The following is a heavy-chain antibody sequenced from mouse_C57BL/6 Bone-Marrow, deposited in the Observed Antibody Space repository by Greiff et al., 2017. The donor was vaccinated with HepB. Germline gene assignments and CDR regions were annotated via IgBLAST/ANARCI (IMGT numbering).Heavy chain of an antibody. Sequence: VQLQQSGPELVKPGASVKISCKASGYSFTGYYMNWVKQSPEKSLEWIGEINPSTGGTTYNQKFKAKATLTVDKSSSTAYMQLKSLTSEDSAVYYCATTVVATGRDDWGQGTTLTVSS. CDR3: ATTVVATGRDD. V-gene: IGHV1-42*01. D-gene: IGHD1-1*01. CDR1: GYSFTGYY. J-gene: IGHJ2*01. CDR2: INPSTGGT.